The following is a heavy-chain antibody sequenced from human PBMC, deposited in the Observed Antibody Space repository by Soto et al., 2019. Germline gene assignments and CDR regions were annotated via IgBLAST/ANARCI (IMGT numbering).Heavy chain of an antibody. D-gene: IGHD1-26*01. CDR2: INHSGTT. CDR1: GGSFSDYY. V-gene: IGHV4-34*01. CDR3: ARRLYSGSYPNFDY. J-gene: IGHJ4*02. Sequence: PSETLSLTCAVYGGSFSDYYWSWIRQPPGKGLEWIGEINHSGTTDYNPALKSRVTISVDTSKNQFSLRVSSVTDADTAVYYCARRLYSGSYPNFDYWGQGIRVTVSS.